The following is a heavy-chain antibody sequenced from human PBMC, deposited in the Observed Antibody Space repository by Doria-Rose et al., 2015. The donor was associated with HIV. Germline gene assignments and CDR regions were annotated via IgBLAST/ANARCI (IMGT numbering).Heavy chain of an antibody. CDR2: TYYTGTS. D-gene: IGHD3-3*01. V-gene: IGHV4-31*03. CDR3: ARMGSYRELDY. Sequence: QLQASGPGLVKPSETLSLTCSVSGASVSSRGYYWNWIRQVPGKGLESLGYTYYTGTSDYSPSLKSRLNMAVDTSKNQFSLKLSFVTVADTAVCYCARMGSYRELDYWGQGALVTVSA. J-gene: IGHJ4*02. CDR1: GASVSSRGYY.